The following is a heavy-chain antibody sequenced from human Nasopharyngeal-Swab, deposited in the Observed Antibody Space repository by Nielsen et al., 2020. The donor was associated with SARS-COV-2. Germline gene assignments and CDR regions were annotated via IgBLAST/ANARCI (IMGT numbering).Heavy chain of an antibody. CDR3: ASHPAGGGGGDY. V-gene: IGHV4-34*01. Sequence: WIPQPPGKGLEWIGEINHSGSTDYNPSLKSRVTISVDTSKNQFSLKLSSVTAADTAVYYCASHPAGGGGGDYWGQGTLVTVSS. D-gene: IGHD2-21*01. CDR2: INHSGST. J-gene: IGHJ4*02.